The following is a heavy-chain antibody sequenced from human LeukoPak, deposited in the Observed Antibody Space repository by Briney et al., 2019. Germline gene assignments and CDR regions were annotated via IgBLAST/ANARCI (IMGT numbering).Heavy chain of an antibody. CDR3: ARGGGFYCSSTSCRANWFDP. CDR2: IYYSGGT. CDR1: GGSISSYY. Sequence: SETLSLTCTVSGGSISSYYWSWIRQPPGKGLEWIGYIYYSGGTNYNPSLKSRVTISVDTSKNQFSLKLSSVTAADTAVYYCARGGGFYCSSTSCRANWFDPWGQGTLVTVSS. V-gene: IGHV4-59*01. D-gene: IGHD2-2*01. J-gene: IGHJ5*02.